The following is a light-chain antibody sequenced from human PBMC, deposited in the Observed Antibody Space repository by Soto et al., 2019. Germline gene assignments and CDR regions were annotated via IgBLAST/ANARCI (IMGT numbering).Light chain of an antibody. CDR2: GAS. J-gene: IGKJ1*01. CDR1: QSLNSIY. CDR3: QQYGSSPRT. Sequence: IVMTQSPDSLSLAPGERATLSCRASQSLNSIYLAWYQQKPGQAPRLLIYGASTRATGIPARFSGSGSGTEFTLTSSSLEPEDFAVYYCQQYGSSPRTFGQGTKVDIK. V-gene: IGKV3-20*01.